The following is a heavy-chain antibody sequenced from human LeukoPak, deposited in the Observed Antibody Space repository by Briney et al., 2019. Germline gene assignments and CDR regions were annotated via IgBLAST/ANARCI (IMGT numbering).Heavy chain of an antibody. CDR2: VNHSGST. V-gene: IGHV4-34*01. CDR1: GGSFSGYY. D-gene: IGHD5-24*01. J-gene: IGHJ4*02. CDR3: ARENGYKYDY. Sequence: SETLSLTCAVYGGSFSGYYWSWIRQPPGKGLEWIGEVNHSGSTNYNPSLKSRVTISVDTSKNQFSLKLRSVTAADTAVYYCARENGYKYDYWGQGTLVTVSS.